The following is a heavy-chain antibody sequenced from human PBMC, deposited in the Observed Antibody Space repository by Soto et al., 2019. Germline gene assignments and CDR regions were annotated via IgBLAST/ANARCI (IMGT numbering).Heavy chain of an antibody. V-gene: IGHV3-15*07. CDR3: TTLTFSFFDF. J-gene: IGHJ4*02. Sequence: GGSLRLSCAASGFTFTDAWMSWVRQAPGKGLEWVGRIRSKTDGGTTDYAAPFRGRFTISRDDSENTLFLQMDSLMAEDTAVYYCTTLTFSFFDFWGQGTLVTVSS. CDR1: GFTFTDAW. CDR2: IRSKTDGGTT.